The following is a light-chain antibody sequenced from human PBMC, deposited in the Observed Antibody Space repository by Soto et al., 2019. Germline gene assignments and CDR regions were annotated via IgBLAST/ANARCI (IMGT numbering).Light chain of an antibody. CDR1: QSISDT. CDR2: GAS. J-gene: IGKJ1*01. V-gene: IGKV3-15*01. Sequence: EIVMTQSPVTLSVSPGGRATLSCRASQSISDTLAWYQQKPGQAPRLLIHGASTRAPGFPARFSGSGSGTDFTLIISSLEPEDFAVYYCQQRSNWPWTFGHGTKVEIK. CDR3: QQRSNWPWT.